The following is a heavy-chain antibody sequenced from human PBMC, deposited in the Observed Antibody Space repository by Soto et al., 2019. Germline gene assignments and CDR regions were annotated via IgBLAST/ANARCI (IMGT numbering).Heavy chain of an antibody. V-gene: IGHV4-30-4*01. Sequence: QVQLQESGPGLVKPSQTLSLTCTVSGGSISSGDYYWSWIRQPPGKGLEWIGYIYYSGSTYCNPSLKRRVTISVDTSNNQFSLQLSSVTAADTAVYYCASNSYGYILYDYWGQGTLVTVSS. CDR1: GGSISSGDYY. D-gene: IGHD5-18*01. J-gene: IGHJ4*02. CDR2: IYYSGST. CDR3: ASNSYGYILYDY.